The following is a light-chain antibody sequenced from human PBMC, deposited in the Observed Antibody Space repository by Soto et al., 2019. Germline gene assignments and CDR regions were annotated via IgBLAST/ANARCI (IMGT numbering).Light chain of an antibody. Sequence: QSVLPPPPSASGSPGPSVTISCTGTRSDVGGYNYVSWYQQYPGKAPKLMVYEVNKRPSGVPDRFSGFKSGNTASLTDSGLQSEDEADDHCTSYAGSTMGGFGGGTKLTVL. V-gene: IGLV2-8*01. CDR2: EVN. CDR1: RSDVGGYNY. CDR3: TSYAGSTMGG. J-gene: IGLJ3*02.